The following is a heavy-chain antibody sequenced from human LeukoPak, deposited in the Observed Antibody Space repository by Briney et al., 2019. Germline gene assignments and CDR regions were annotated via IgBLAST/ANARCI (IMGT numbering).Heavy chain of an antibody. CDR3: ARGYGSGIDH. V-gene: IGHV4-59*01. J-gene: IGHJ4*02. CDR2: IYYSGST. Sequence: PSETLSLTCTVSGGSISSYYWSWIRQPPGKGLEWTGYIYYSGSTNYNPSLKSRVTISVDTSKNQFSLKLSSVTAADTAVYYCARGYGSGIDHWGQGTLVTVSS. D-gene: IGHD3-10*01. CDR1: GGSISSYY.